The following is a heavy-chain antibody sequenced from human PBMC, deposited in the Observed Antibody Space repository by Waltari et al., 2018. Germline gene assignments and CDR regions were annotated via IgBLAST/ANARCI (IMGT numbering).Heavy chain of an antibody. CDR3: ARAKWLPRSKSDAFEI. J-gene: IGHJ3*02. CDR1: GDSISTNSYY. Sequence: QLQESGPGLVKPSETLSLTCTVSGDSISTNSYYWGWIRQPPGKGLEWIGNIYHTGSTYYNPSLTSRVTISIDTSRNQFSLNLSSVTAADTAVYYCARAKWLPRSKSDAFEIWGQGTMIAVSS. D-gene: IGHD3-22*01. V-gene: IGHV4-39*07. CDR2: IYHTGST.